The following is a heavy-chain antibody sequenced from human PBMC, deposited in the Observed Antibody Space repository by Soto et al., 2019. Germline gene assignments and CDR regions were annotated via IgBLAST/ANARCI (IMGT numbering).Heavy chain of an antibody. CDR3: VKDDGGYPSTAPH. J-gene: IGHJ4*02. Sequence: EVQLLESGGGLVQPGGSLRLSCAASGITISNYPMSWVRQAPGKGLDWVSGTSGSGDRTYYADSAKSRFTISIDISKNSLFLQLDRLRFEDTDVYFCVKDDGGYPSTAPHWGQVTLVIVSS. D-gene: IGHD3-22*01. CDR1: GITISNYP. CDR2: TSGSGDRT. V-gene: IGHV3-23*01.